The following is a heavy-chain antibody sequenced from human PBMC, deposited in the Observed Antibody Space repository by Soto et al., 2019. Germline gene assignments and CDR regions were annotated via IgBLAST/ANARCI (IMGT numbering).Heavy chain of an antibody. CDR2: ISRDGTRI. D-gene: IGHD3-3*01. CDR1: GFSFSRYW. V-gene: IGHV3-74*03. J-gene: IGHJ6*03. Sequence: GGSLRLSCAAAGFSFSRYWMHWVRQAPGKGLMWVSRISRDGTRITYTDLVKGRFTISRDNAKNTLYLQMNSLRAEDTAVYYCARDLENDGNYHMDVWGSGTTVTVSS. CDR3: ARDLENDGNYHMDV.